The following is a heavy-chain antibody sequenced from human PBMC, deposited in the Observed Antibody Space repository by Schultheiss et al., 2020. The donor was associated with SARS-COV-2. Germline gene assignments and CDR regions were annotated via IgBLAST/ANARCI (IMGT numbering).Heavy chain of an antibody. D-gene: IGHD4-17*01. V-gene: IGHV4-34*09. CDR2: IYHSGST. Sequence: SQTLSLTCAVYGGSFSGYYWSWIRQPPGKGLEWIGEIYHSGSTNYNPSLKSRVTISVDTSKNQFSLKLSSVTAADTAVYYCARWTDYGDYGPHYWGQGTLVTVSS. J-gene: IGHJ4*02. CDR3: ARWTDYGDYGPHY. CDR1: GGSFSGYY.